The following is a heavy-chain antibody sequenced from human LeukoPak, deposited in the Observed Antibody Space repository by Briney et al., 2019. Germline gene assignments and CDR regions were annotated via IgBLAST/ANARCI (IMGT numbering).Heavy chain of an antibody. D-gene: IGHD3-16*02. CDR3: ARVTGDMITFGGVIGNFDY. J-gene: IGHJ4*02. CDR2: INPNSGGT. CDR1: GYTFTGYY. V-gene: IGHV1-2*02. Sequence: ASVKVSCKASGYTFTGYYMHWVRQAPGQGPEWMGWINPNSGGTNYAQKFQGRVTMTRDTANSTAYMELSRLRSDDTAVYYGARVTGDMITFGGVIGNFDYWGQGTLVTVSS.